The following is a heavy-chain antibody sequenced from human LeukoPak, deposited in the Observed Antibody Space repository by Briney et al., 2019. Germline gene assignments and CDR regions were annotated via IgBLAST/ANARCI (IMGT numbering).Heavy chain of an antibody. CDR1: GFTFSSYA. V-gene: IGHV3-23*01. CDR3: AKDLSSGSLELFDY. D-gene: IGHD1-26*01. J-gene: IGHJ4*02. CDR2: ISGSGGST. Sequence: GGSLRLSCAASGFTFSSYAMSWVRQAPGKGLEWVSAISGSGGSTYYADSVKGRFTISRGNSKNTLYLQMNSLRAEDTAVYYCAKDLSSGSLELFDYWGQGTLVTVSS.